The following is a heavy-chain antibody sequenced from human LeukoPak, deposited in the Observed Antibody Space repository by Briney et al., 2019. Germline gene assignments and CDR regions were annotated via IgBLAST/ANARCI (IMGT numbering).Heavy chain of an antibody. V-gene: IGHV3-9*01. CDR1: GFTFDDYA. J-gene: IGHJ5*02. D-gene: IGHD6-19*01. CDR3: AKDIRGYSSGSPGWFDP. CDR2: ISWNSGSI. Sequence: GGSLRLSCAASGFTFDDYAMHWVRQAPGKGLEWVSGISWNSGSIGYADSVKGRFTISRDNAKNSLYLQMNSLRAEDTALYYCAKDIRGYSSGSPGWFDPWGQGTLVTVSS.